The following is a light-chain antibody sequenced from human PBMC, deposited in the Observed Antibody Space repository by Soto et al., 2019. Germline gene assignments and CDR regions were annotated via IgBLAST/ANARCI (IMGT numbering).Light chain of an antibody. CDR2: GAS. CDR1: QSVSSN. V-gene: IGKV3-15*01. J-gene: IGKJ1*01. CDR3: HQYNNWPLWT. Sequence: EIVMTQSPATLSVSPGERATLSCRASQSVSSNLAWYQQKRGQGPRLLIYGASTRATGIPARFSGSGSGTEFTLTISSLQSEDFAVYYCHQYNNWPLWTFGQGTKVEIQ.